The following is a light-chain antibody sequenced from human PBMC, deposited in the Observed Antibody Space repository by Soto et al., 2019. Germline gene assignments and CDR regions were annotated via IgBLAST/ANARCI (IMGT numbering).Light chain of an antibody. J-gene: IGKJ4*01. CDR2: AAS. CDR3: QQSYSTPRA. V-gene: IGKV1-39*01. Sequence: DIQMTPSPSSLSASVGDRVTITCRASQSISTYLNWYQQMPGKAPKLLIYAASSLQSGVPSRFSGSGSGTDITLTISSLQPEDFATYYCQQSYSTPRAFGGGTKVDIK. CDR1: QSISTY.